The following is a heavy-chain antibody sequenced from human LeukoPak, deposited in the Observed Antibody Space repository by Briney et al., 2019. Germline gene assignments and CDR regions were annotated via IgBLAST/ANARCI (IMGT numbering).Heavy chain of an antibody. CDR3: ARDGIPGYSSSWYPYYYYYYMDV. V-gene: IGHV1-2*02. D-gene: IGHD6-13*01. Sequence: ASVKVSCKASGYTFTGYYMHWVRQAPGQGLEWMGWINPNSGGTNYAQKFQSRVTMTRDTSISTAYMELSRLRSDDTAVYYCARDGIPGYSSSWYPYYYYYYMDVWGKGTTVTVSS. CDR2: INPNSGGT. CDR1: GYTFTGYY. J-gene: IGHJ6*03.